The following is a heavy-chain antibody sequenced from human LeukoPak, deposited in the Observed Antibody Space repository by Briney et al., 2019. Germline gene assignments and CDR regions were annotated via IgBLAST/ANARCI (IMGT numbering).Heavy chain of an antibody. Sequence: ASVKVSCKASGGTFSSCAISWVRQAPGQGLEWMGRIIPSLDVANYAQKFQGRVTITAYESTSTVYMELSSLKSEDTAVYYCVYCSGGSCFASNWFDPWGQGTLVTVSS. D-gene: IGHD2-15*01. V-gene: IGHV1-69*04. CDR1: GGTFSSCA. CDR3: VYCSGGSCFASNWFDP. CDR2: IIPSLDVA. J-gene: IGHJ5*02.